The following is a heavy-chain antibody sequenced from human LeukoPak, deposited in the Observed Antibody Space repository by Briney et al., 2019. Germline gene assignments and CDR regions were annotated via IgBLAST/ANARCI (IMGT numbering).Heavy chain of an antibody. CDR1: GYSFTSYT. V-gene: IGHV1-18*01. CDR2: ISVYNGDT. D-gene: IGHD6-13*01. Sequence: ASVKVSCKASGYSFTSYTITWVRQAPGQGLEWMGWISVYNGDTKYAHQLQGRVTTTTDTSTSTAYMELRSLRSDDTAVYYCARGLGLNVAAPLDYWGQGTLVTVSS. J-gene: IGHJ4*02. CDR3: ARGLGLNVAAPLDY.